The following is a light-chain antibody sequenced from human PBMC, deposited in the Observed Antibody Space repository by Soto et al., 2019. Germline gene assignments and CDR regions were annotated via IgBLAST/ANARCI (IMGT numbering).Light chain of an antibody. Sequence: EIVLTQSPGTLSLSPGERATLSCRASQSVSSSYLAWYQQKPGQAPRPLIYGASSSAIGIPDRFSRSGSGTEFTDSISSRETVHFAVYYCQQYGSSPWTFGGGTKVEIK. CDR1: QSVSSSY. CDR3: QQYGSSPWT. J-gene: IGKJ4*02. V-gene: IGKV3-20*01. CDR2: GAS.